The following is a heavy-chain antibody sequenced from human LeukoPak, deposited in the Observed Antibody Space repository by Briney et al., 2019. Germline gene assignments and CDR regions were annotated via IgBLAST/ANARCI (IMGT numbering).Heavy chain of an antibody. CDR2: ISGSGGST. Sequence: ETLSLTCTVSGGSISSSSYYWGWIRQPPGKGLEWVSAISGSGGSTYYADSVKGRFTISRDNSKNTLYLQMNSLRAEDTAVYYCAKEHGLAAAGTGVWWGQGTLVTVSS. J-gene: IGHJ4*02. CDR3: AKEHGLAAAGTGVW. CDR1: GGSISSSSYY. D-gene: IGHD6-13*01. V-gene: IGHV3-23*01.